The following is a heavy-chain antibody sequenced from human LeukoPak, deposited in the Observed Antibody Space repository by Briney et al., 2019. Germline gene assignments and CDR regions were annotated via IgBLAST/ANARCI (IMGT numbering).Heavy chain of an antibody. CDR1: GFTVSSNY. V-gene: IGHV3-66*02. J-gene: IGHJ6*02. CDR3: ATRSSSIYYYYSMDV. CDR2: IYSSGNT. D-gene: IGHD6-6*01. Sequence: GGSLRLSCAASGFTVSSNYMSWVRQAPGKGLEWVSVIYSSGNTYYADSVKGRFTISRDNSKNTLYLQMNSLRPEDTAVYYCATRSSSIYYYYSMDVWGQGTTVTVSS.